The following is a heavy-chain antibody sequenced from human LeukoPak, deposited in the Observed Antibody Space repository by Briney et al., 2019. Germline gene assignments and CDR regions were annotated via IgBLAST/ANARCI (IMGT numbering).Heavy chain of an antibody. D-gene: IGHD5-12*01. V-gene: IGHV3-66*01. Sequence: GGSLRLSCAASGFTVSSNYMSWVRQAPGKGLEWVSVIYSGGSTYYADSVKGRFTISRDNSKNTLYLQMNSLRAEDTAVYYCVRDKVGYSGYDRHYYYYYGMDVWGQGTTVTVSS. J-gene: IGHJ6*02. CDR1: GFTVSSNY. CDR2: IYSGGST. CDR3: VRDKVGYSGYDRHYYYYYGMDV.